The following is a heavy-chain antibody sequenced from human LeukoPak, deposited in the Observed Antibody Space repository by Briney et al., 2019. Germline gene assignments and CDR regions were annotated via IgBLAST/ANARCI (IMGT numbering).Heavy chain of an antibody. D-gene: IGHD6-13*01. CDR1: GGSISNNSYF. J-gene: IGHJ3*02. V-gene: IGHV4-39*07. CDR2: IYYDGST. Sequence: SETLSLTCTVSGGSISNNSYFWGWIRQPPGKGLEWIASIYYDGSTYYNPSLKSRVTTSVDTSKNQFSLKLSSVTAADTAMYYCARDRATGDDAFDIWGQGTMVTVSS. CDR3: ARDRATGDDAFDI.